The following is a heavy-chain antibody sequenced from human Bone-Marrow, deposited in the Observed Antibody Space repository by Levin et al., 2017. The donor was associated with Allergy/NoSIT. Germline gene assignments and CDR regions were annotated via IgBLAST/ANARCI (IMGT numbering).Heavy chain of an antibody. CDR3: ARGRDIVVVPAAKPELLFDY. D-gene: IGHD2-2*01. Sequence: GASVKVSCKASGYTFTGYYMHWVRQAPGQGLEWMGWINPNSGGTNYAQKFQGWVTMTRDTSISTAYMELSRLRSDDTAVYYCARGRDIVVVPAAKPELLFDYWGQGTLVTVSS. CDR2: INPNSGGT. CDR1: GYTFTGYY. V-gene: IGHV1-2*04. J-gene: IGHJ4*02.